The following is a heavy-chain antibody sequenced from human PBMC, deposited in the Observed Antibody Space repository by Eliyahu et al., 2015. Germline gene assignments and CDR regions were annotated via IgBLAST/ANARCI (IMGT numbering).Heavy chain of an antibody. Sequence: EVQLVESGGGLIQPGGSLRLSCXASGFTVSSNYXXWVRQAPGKGLEWLSVMYNGGATHYADSVKGRFTISRDNSKNTLYLQMNSLRADDTAVYYCARDLGAYKRAFDYWGQGTLVTVSS. CDR3: ARDLGAYKRAFDY. D-gene: IGHD3-16*01. CDR2: MYNGGAT. V-gene: IGHV3-53*01. CDR1: GFTVSSNY. J-gene: IGHJ4*02.